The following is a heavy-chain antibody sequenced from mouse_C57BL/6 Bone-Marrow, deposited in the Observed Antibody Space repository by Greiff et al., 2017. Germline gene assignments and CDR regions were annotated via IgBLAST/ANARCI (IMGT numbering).Heavy chain of an antibody. V-gene: IGHV1-81*01. D-gene: IGHD3-2*02. CDR3: ARGGQLRRCYFDY. CDR1: GYTFTSYG. CDR2: IYPRSGNT. J-gene: IGHJ2*01. Sequence: QVQLQQSGAELARPGASVKLSCKASGYTFTSYGISWVKQRTGQGLEWIGEIYPRSGNTYYNEKFKGKATLTADKSSSTAYMELRSLTSEDSAVSVCARGGQLRRCYFDYWGQGTTLTVSA.